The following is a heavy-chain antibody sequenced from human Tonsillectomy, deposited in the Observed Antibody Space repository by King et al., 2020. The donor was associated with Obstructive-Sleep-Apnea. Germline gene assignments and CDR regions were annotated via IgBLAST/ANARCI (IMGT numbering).Heavy chain of an antibody. Sequence: VQLVESGGGLVKPGGSLRLSCAASGFTFSNAWMSWVRQAPGKGLEGVGRIKSKTDGGTTDYAAPVKGRFTIPRDDSKKTLYLQMNSLKTEDPAVYYCTTEPSPLRYSGSYYYFDYWGQGTLVTVSS. CDR3: TTEPSPLRYSGSYYYFDY. J-gene: IGHJ4*02. D-gene: IGHD1-26*01. CDR1: GFTFSNAW. CDR2: IKSKTDGGTT. V-gene: IGHV3-15*01.